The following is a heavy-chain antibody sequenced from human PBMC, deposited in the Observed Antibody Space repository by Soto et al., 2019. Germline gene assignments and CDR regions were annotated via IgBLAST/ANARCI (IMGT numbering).Heavy chain of an antibody. CDR2: IDPGDSNT. J-gene: IGHJ6*02. CDR3: ARQGGYYYYGMDV. CDR1: GYSFNTFW. Sequence: GESLKISCKTSGYSFNTFWISWVRQVPGKGLEWMGRIDPGDSNTNYSPSFQGHVALSVDKSIGTAYLQWSSLKASDTAIYYCARQGGYYYYGMDVWGQGTAVTVSS. V-gene: IGHV5-10-1*01. D-gene: IGHD2-15*01.